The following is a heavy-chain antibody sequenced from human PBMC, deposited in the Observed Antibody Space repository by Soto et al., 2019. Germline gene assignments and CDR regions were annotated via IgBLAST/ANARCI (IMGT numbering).Heavy chain of an antibody. CDR2: INSDGSST. CDR1: GFTFISYW. V-gene: IGHV3-74*01. Sequence: GGSLRLSCAASGFTFISYWMHWVLQAPWKGLVWVSRINSDGSSTSYADSVKGRFTISRDNAKNTLYLQMNSLRAEDTAVYYCARALARYDFWSGDRYYHYYMDVWGKGTTVTVSS. D-gene: IGHD3-3*01. J-gene: IGHJ6*03. CDR3: ARALARYDFWSGDRYYHYYMDV.